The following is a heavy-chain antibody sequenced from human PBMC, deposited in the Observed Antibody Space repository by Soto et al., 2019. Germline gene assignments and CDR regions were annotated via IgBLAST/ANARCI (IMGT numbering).Heavy chain of an antibody. V-gene: IGHV3-23*01. Sequence: PGGSLRLSCAASGFTFSSYAMSWVRQAPWKGLEWVSAISGSGGSTYYADSVKGRFTISRDNSKNTLYLQMNSLRAEDTAVYYCAKHSVMITFGGVIVMEYYFDYWGQGTLVTVSS. CDR1: GFTFSSYA. D-gene: IGHD3-16*02. J-gene: IGHJ4*02. CDR2: ISGSGGST. CDR3: AKHSVMITFGGVIVMEYYFDY.